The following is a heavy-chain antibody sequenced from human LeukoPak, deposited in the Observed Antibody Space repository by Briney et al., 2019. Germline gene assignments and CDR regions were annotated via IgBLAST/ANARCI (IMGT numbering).Heavy chain of an antibody. J-gene: IGHJ4*02. CDR2: ISSNGATT. V-gene: IGHV3-48*01. Sequence: GSLRLSCAASGFTFSSYMMNWVRQVPGKGLEWISYISSNGATTYYADSVKGRFTISRDNAKNSLYLHMNSLRADDTAVYYCARDTRSLIDYWGQGTLVTVSS. CDR1: GFTFSSYM. D-gene: IGHD1-26*01. CDR3: ARDTRSLIDY.